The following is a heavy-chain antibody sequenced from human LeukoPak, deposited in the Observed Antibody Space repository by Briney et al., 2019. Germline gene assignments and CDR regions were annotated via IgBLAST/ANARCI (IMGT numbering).Heavy chain of an antibody. CDR3: ATSTSVVY. CDR1: GFTFSSYA. J-gene: IGHJ4*02. V-gene: IGHV3-30*04. CDR2: ISYDGSNK. D-gene: IGHD2/OR15-2a*01. Sequence: GGSLRLSCAASGFTFSSYAMHWVRQAAGKGLEWVAVISYDGSNKYYADSVKGRFTISRDNSKNTLYLQMNSLRAEDTAVYYCATSTSVVYWGQGTLVTVSS.